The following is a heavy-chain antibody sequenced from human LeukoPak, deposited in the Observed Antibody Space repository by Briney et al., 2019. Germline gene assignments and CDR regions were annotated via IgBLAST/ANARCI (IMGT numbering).Heavy chain of an antibody. CDR2: IYYSGST. D-gene: IGHD6-19*01. J-gene: IGHJ4*02. CDR1: GGSISRYY. Sequence: SETLSLTCTVSGGSISRYYWSWIRQPPGKGLEWIGYIYYSGSTIYNPSLKSRVTISLDTSKNQFSLKLSSVTAADTAVYYCAREGYSSGWYYFDYWGQGTLVTVSS. CDR3: AREGYSSGWYYFDY. V-gene: IGHV4-59*12.